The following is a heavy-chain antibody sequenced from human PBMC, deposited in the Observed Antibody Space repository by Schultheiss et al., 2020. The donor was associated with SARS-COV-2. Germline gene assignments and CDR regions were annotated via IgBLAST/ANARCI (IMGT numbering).Heavy chain of an antibody. D-gene: IGHD6-19*01. CDR3: AKAAEAVAGPHFDY. CDR1: GGSVSSGSYF. J-gene: IGHJ4*02. V-gene: IGHV4-31*03. Sequence: SQTLSLTCTVSGGSVSSGSYFWSWIRQPPGKGLEWIGYIYYSESTYYNPSLESRLTISLDTSKNQFSLSLSSVTAADTAVYYCAKAAEAVAGPHFDYWGQGTLVTVSS. CDR2: IYYSEST.